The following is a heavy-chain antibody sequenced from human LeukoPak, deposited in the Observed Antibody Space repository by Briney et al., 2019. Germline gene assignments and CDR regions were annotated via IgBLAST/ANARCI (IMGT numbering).Heavy chain of an antibody. Sequence: GESLKISCKGSGYSFTSYWIGWVRQMPGKGLEWMGIIYPGDSDTRYSPSFQGQVTISADKSISTAYLQWSSLKASDTAMYYCARQDFLEVPAAIPVYYYYYYMDVWGKGTTVTVSS. D-gene: IGHD2-2*02. J-gene: IGHJ6*03. CDR3: ARQDFLEVPAAIPVYYYYYYMDV. CDR1: GYSFTSYW. V-gene: IGHV5-51*01. CDR2: IYPGDSDT.